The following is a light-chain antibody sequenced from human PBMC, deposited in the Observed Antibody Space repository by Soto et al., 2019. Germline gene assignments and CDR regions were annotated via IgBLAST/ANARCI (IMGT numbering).Light chain of an antibody. V-gene: IGLV2-14*01. J-gene: IGLJ2*01. Sequence: QSALTQPASVSGSPGQSITISRTGTSSDVGGYNYVSWYQQHPGKAPKLMIYDVSNRPSGVSNRFSGSKSGNTASLTISGLQAEDEADYYCSSYTSSSTPVVFGGGTKLTVL. CDR2: DVS. CDR3: SSYTSSSTPVV. CDR1: SSDVGGYNY.